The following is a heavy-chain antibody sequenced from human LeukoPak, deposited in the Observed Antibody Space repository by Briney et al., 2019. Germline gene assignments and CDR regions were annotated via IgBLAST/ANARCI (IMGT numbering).Heavy chain of an antibody. CDR1: GFSFSDSG. CDR3: AKGWGAV. Sequence: QAGGSLRLSCAASGFSFSDSGMSWVRQAPGKEPEWVANIKPDGSEKYYVDSVKGRFIISRDNPKNSLDLQMNSLRGEDTAVYYCAKGWGAVWGKGTTVTVSS. CDR2: IKPDGSEK. V-gene: IGHV3-7*02. D-gene: IGHD1-26*01. J-gene: IGHJ6*04.